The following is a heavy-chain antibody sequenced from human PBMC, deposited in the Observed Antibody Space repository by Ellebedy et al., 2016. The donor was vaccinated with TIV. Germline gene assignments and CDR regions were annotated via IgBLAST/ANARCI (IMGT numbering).Heavy chain of an antibody. CDR2: IKQDGSEK. Sequence: GESLKISCGTSGFTFSTYWMTWVRQAPGKGLEWVANIKQDGSEKYYVDSVKGRFSISRDNTKNSLYLQMKSLTDEDTAVYYCARDQWLGRAYYFDSWGQGTLVTVSS. J-gene: IGHJ4*02. CDR1: GFTFSTYW. D-gene: IGHD6-19*01. V-gene: IGHV3-7*01. CDR3: ARDQWLGRAYYFDS.